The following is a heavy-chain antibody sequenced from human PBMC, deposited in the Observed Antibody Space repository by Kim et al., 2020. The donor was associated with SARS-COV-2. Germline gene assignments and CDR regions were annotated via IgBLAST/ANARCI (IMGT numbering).Heavy chain of an antibody. Sequence: SETLSLTCTVSGGSISTYYWSWIRQPAGKGLEWIGRINTSGSANYNPSLKSRVTLSVDRSKSQFSLKLSSVTAADTAVYYCARDYSGFDYWGQGTLVTVSS. CDR3: ARDYSGFDY. D-gene: IGHD4-4*01. V-gene: IGHV4-4*07. CDR1: GGSISTYY. J-gene: IGHJ4*02. CDR2: INTSGSA.